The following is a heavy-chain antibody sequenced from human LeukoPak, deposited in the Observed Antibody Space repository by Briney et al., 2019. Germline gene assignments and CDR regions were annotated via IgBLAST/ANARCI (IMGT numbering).Heavy chain of an antibody. CDR2: ISGSGAST. CDR3: AKAALRYQLLSSLDY. Sequence: GGSLRLSCAASGLTFSSYAMNWARQTPGKGPEWVSAISGSGASTYYADSVKGRFTISRDNSKNTLYLQMNSLRAEDTAIYYCAKAALRYQLLSSLDYWGQGTLVTVSS. CDR1: GLTFSSYA. D-gene: IGHD2-2*01. V-gene: IGHV3-23*01. J-gene: IGHJ4*02.